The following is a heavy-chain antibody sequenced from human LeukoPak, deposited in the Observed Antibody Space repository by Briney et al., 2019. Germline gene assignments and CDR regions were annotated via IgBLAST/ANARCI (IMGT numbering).Heavy chain of an antibody. CDR1: GFTVSSNY. CDR2: IYSGGST. V-gene: IGHV3-53*01. Sequence: GGSLRLSCAASGFTVSSNYMSWVRQAPGKGLEWVSVIYSGGSTYYADSVKGRFTISRDNSKNTLYLQMNSLRAEDTAVYYCAKALGIVVVPAAPYYYYYYMDVWGKGTTVTISS. D-gene: IGHD2-2*03. CDR3: AKALGIVVVPAAPYYYYYYMDV. J-gene: IGHJ6*03.